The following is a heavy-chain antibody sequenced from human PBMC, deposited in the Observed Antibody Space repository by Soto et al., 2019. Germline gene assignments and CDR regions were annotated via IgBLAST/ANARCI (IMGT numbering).Heavy chain of an antibody. V-gene: IGHV3-48*03. CDR2: ISSSGSTI. Sequence: PGSSLRLSCAASGFTFSSYEMNWVRQAPGKGLEWVSYISSSGSTIYYADSVKGRFTISRDNAKNSLYLQMNSLRAEDTAVYYCARGELGGREEEGRRLDWIPGQSNGMEGGRKGT. J-gene: IGHJ6*04. CDR3: ARGELGGREEEGRRLDWIPGQSNGMEG. CDR1: GFTFSSYE. D-gene: IGHD1-7*01.